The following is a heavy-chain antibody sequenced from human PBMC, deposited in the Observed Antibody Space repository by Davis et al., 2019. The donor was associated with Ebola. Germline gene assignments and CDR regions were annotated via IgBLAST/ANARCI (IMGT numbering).Heavy chain of an antibody. Sequence: AASVKVSCKASGGTFSSYAISWVRQAPGQGLEWMGRIIPILGIANYAQKFQGRVTITADKSTSTAYMELSSLRAEDTALYYCAKDMGAAPGYYYYGMDVWGQGTTVTVSS. J-gene: IGHJ6*02. CDR1: GGTFSSYA. CDR3: AKDMGAAPGYYYYGMDV. D-gene: IGHD1-26*01. V-gene: IGHV1-69*04. CDR2: IIPILGIA.